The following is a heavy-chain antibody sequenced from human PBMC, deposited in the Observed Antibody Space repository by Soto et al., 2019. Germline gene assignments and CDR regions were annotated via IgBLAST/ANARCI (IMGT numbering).Heavy chain of an antibody. D-gene: IGHD2-2*01. Sequence: QVQLVQSGAEVKKPGSSVKVSCKASGGTVSSYTINWVRQAPGQGLEWMGRIIPILGIANDAQKFKGRVTITADKSTSTAYVEMSSLRSEDTAVYYCARAGVVPAAALDYWGQGTLVTVSS. V-gene: IGHV1-69*02. CDR2: IIPILGIA. CDR1: GGTVSSYT. J-gene: IGHJ4*02. CDR3: ARAGVVPAAALDY.